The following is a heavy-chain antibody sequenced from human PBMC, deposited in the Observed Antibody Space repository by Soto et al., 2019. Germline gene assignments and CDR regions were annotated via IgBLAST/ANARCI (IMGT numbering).Heavy chain of an antibody. V-gene: IGHV3-21*04. CDR1: GFTFSSYS. CDR2: ISSSSSYI. J-gene: IGHJ6*02. Sequence: PGGSLRLSCAASGFTFSSYSMNWVRQAPGKGLEWVSSISSSSSYIYYADSVKGRFTISRDNAKNSLYLQMNSLRAEDTAVYYCAKDLMGSSCYGSGDEIYYYYGMDVWGQGTTLTVSS. CDR3: AKDLMGSSCYGSGDEIYYYYGMDV. D-gene: IGHD6-13*01.